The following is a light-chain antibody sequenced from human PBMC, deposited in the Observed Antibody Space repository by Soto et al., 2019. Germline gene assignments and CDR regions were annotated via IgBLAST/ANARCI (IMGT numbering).Light chain of an antibody. CDR1: QVISKY. Sequence: IQLTQSPSSLSASVGDRVTITCRASQVISKYLAWYQQKPGTAPKLLIYLASTLQGGVPSRLSGSGSGTDFSLTISSLQPEDVATYYCQYLNSFPLTFGGGTKVDIK. CDR2: LAS. J-gene: IGKJ4*01. V-gene: IGKV1-9*01. CDR3: QYLNSFPLT.